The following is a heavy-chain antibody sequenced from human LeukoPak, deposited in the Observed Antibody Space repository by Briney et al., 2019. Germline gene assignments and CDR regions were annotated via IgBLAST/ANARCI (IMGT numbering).Heavy chain of an antibody. V-gene: IGHV3-11*01. D-gene: IGHD2-15*01. Sequence: PGGSLRLSCAASGFTFSDYYMSWTRQAPGKGLEWVSYIGSSGSTIYYADSVKGRFTISRDNAKNSLYLQMNSLRAEDTAVYYCARELLGYCSGGSCPGGFDIWGQGTMVTVSS. CDR3: ARELLGYCSGGSCPGGFDI. J-gene: IGHJ3*02. CDR2: IGSSGSTI. CDR1: GFTFSDYY.